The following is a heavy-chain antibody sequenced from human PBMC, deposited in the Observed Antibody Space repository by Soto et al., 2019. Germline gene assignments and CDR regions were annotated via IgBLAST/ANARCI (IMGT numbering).Heavy chain of an antibody. CDR2: IYYSGST. D-gene: IGHD5-18*01. CDR1: GGSISSGGYY. J-gene: IGHJ6*02. V-gene: IGHV4-31*03. Sequence: TLSLTCTVSGGSISSGGYYWSWIRQHPGKGLEWIGYIYYSGSTYYNPSLKSRVTISVDTSKNQFSLKLSSVTAADTAVYYCAGFDVATAMEKNYYYYGMDVCCQGPTLTVSS. CDR3: AGFDVATAMEKNYYYYGMDV.